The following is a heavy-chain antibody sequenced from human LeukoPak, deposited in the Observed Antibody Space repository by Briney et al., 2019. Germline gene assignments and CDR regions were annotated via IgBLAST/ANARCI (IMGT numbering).Heavy chain of an antibody. CDR3: ARQFCSGGSCYSDY. CDR2: IYPGDSDS. V-gene: IGHV5-51*01. CDR1: GYSFSSYW. D-gene: IGHD2-15*01. Sequence: GESLKISCKGSGYSFSSYWIAWVRQRPGKGLEWMGIIYPGDSDSRYSPSFQGQVTMSADKSISTAYLQWSNLKASDTAMYYCARQFCSGGSCYSDYWGQGTLVTVPS. J-gene: IGHJ4*02.